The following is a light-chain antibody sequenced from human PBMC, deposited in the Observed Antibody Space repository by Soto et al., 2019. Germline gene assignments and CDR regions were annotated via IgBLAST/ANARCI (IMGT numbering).Light chain of an antibody. CDR1: QTINNY. V-gene: IGKV1-39*01. J-gene: IGKJ2*01. CDR3: QQSSSTPHT. Sequence: DIQMTQSPSSLSASLGDRVTITCRASQTINNYLHWYQQRPGEAPKLLIYSASNLQTGVPPRSSGSGSGTHFTLTISSLQPEDFATYYCQQSSSTPHTFGQGTKVDIK. CDR2: SAS.